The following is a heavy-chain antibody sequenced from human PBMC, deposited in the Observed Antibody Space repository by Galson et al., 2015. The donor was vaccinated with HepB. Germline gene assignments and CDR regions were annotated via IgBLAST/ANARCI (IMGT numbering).Heavy chain of an antibody. CDR1: GFTVSRNH. CDR2: IYSGGIT. CDR3: AREYSSRWYSGLGY. V-gene: IGHV3-53*01. Sequence: LRLSCAASGFTVSRNHMSWVRQASGKGLEWVSVIYSGGITYYADSVKGRFTISRDNSRNTLYLQMNSLRAEDTAVYYCAREYSSRWYSGLGYWGQGTLVTVSS. D-gene: IGHD6-13*01. J-gene: IGHJ4*02.